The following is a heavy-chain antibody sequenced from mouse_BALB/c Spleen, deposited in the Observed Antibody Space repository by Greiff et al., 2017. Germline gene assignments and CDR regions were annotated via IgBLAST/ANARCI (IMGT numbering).Heavy chain of an antibody. V-gene: IGHV1S127*01. CDR2: IDPSDSYT. CDR3: TRNSPYYDVYVGSAMDY. Sequence: QVQLQQPGAELVKPGASVKMSCKASGYTFTSYWMHWVKQRPGQGLEWIGTIDPSDSYTSYNQKCKGKATLTVDTSSSTAYMHFSSLTSEDSAVYYCTRNSPYYDVYVGSAMDYWGQGTSVTVSS. J-gene: IGHJ4*01. CDR1: GYTFTSYW. D-gene: IGHD1-2*01.